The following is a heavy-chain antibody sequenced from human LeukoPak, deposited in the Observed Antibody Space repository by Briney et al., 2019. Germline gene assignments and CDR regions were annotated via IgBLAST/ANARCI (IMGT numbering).Heavy chain of an antibody. V-gene: IGHV3-21*05. D-gene: IGHD4-17*01. CDR2: ISSSGSDI. CDR3: ARDATTELGTVYMDV. CDR1: GFTFSSYS. J-gene: IGHJ6*03. Sequence: GGSLRLSCAASGFTFSSYSMNWVRQAPGKGLEWVSYISSSGSDIYYADSVKGRFTISRDNAKNSLYLHMNSLRAEDTAVYYCARDATTELGTVYMDVWGKGTTVTISS.